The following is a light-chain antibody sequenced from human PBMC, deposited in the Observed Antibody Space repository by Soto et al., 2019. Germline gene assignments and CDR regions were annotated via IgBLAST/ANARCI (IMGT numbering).Light chain of an antibody. CDR2: AAS. J-gene: IGKJ4*01. CDR1: QSISNF. V-gene: IGKV1-39*01. CDR3: QQSYNTLSFT. Sequence: DIQMTQSPSSLSASVGDRVTITCRASQSISNFLNWYQQKPGKAPKLLISAASSLQSGVPSRFSGGGSGTDFTLTISSLQPEDFATYYCQQSYNTLSFTFGGGTRVEIK.